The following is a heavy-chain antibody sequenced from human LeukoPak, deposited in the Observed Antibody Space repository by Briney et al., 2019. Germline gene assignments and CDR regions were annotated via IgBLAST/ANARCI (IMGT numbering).Heavy chain of an antibody. CDR3: ARDSGNLGYCSSTSCYYYFDY. CDR2: ISGSGTST. CDR1: GFTFSNYA. D-gene: IGHD2-2*01. V-gene: IGHV3-23*01. J-gene: IGHJ4*02. Sequence: PGGSLRLSCAASGFTFSNYAMTWVRQAPGKGLEWVSLISGSGTSTNYADSVRGRFSIFRDNAKNSLYLQMNSLRAEDTAVYYCARDSGNLGYCSSTSCYYYFDYWGQGTLVTVSS.